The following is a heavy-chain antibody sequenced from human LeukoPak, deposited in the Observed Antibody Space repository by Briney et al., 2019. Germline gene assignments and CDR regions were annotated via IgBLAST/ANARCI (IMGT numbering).Heavy chain of an antibody. CDR1: GYTFTDYY. CDR2: VVPEDGET. J-gene: IGHJ5*02. V-gene: IGHV1-69-2*01. D-gene: IGHD4-11*01. CDR3: ATMTTFDP. Sequence: ASVKISCKAFGYTFTDYYIHWVKEAPGKGLEWMGRVVPEDGETTYAEKFQGRVTITADTSTDTAYMELNNLRSEDTAVYYCATMTTFDPWGQGTLVTVSP.